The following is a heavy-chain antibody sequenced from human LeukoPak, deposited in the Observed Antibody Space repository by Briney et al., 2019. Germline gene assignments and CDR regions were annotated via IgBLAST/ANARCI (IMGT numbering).Heavy chain of an antibody. D-gene: IGHD3-10*01. CDR2: IYYSGST. J-gene: IGHJ5*02. CDR1: GGSISSSSYY. Sequence: SETLSLTCTVSGGSISSSSYYWGWIRQPPGKGLEWIGYIYYSGSTYYNPSLKSRVTISVDTSKNQFSLKLSSVTAADTAVYYCARGGITMVRGVIITTNWFDPWGQGTLVTVSS. V-gene: IGHV4-30-4*08. CDR3: ARGGITMVRGVIITTNWFDP.